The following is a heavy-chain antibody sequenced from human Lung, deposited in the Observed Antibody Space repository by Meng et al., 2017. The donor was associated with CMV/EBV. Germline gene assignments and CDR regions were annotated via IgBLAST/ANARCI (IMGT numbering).Heavy chain of an antibody. Sequence: SXTXSLXXTVSGYSISSGYYWGWIRQPPGKGLEWIGSIYHSGSTYYNPSLKSRVTISVDTSKNQFSLKVSSVTAADTAVYHCARSSSTVFWFDPWAQGTXVTVAS. CDR2: IYHSGST. V-gene: IGHV4-38-2*02. CDR1: GYSISSGYY. J-gene: IGHJ5*02. D-gene: IGHD4-11*01. CDR3: ARSSSTVFWFDP.